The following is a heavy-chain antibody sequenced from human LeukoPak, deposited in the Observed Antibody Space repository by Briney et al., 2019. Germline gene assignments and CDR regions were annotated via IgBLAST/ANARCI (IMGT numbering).Heavy chain of an antibody. V-gene: IGHV1-69*05. Sequence: XVKVSCKASGGTFSSYAISWVRQAPGQGLEWMGRIIPIFGTANYAQKFQGRVTITTDESTSTAYMELSSLRSEDTAVYYCARDPQAHNTVFDPWGQGTLVTVSS. D-gene: IGHD4-17*01. CDR1: GGTFSSYA. CDR2: IIPIFGTA. CDR3: ARDPQAHNTVFDP. J-gene: IGHJ5*02.